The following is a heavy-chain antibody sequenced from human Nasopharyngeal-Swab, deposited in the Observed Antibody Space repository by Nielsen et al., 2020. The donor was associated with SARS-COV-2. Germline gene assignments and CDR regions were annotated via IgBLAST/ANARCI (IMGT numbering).Heavy chain of an antibody. V-gene: IGHV1-18*01. CDR3: ARMVYSGGTAPDYYFDY. CDR2: ISAYNGST. D-gene: IGHD6-19*01. J-gene: IGHJ4*02. CDR1: GYTFTSYG. Sequence: ASVKVSCKASGYTFTSYGISWVRQAPGQGLEWMGWISAYNGSTNYAQKLQGRVTITTNTSTSTAYMELKSLRSDETAVYYCARMVYSGGTAPDYYFDYWGQGTLVTVSS.